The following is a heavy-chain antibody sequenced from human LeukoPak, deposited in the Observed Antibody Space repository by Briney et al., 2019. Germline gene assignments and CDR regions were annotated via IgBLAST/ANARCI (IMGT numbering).Heavy chain of an antibody. CDR3: AREPNYDFWSGYSYYYYYYGMDV. Sequence: QSGGSLRLSCAASGFTFSSYAMSWVRQAPGKGLEWVSAISGSGGSTYYADSVKGRFTISRDNSKNTLYLQMNSLRAEDTAVYYCAREPNYDFWSGYSYYYYYYGMDVWGQGTTVTVSS. J-gene: IGHJ6*02. CDR1: GFTFSSYA. V-gene: IGHV3-23*01. D-gene: IGHD3-3*01. CDR2: ISGSGGST.